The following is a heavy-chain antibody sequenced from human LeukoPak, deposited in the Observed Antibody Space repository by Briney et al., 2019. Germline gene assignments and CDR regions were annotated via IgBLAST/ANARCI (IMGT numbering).Heavy chain of an antibody. D-gene: IGHD6-6*01. Sequence: PSETLSLTCTVSGGSISSYYWSWIRQPPGKGLEWIGYIYYSGSANYNPSLKSRVTISVDTSKNQFSLKLSSVTAADTAVYYCARVDPDSSSTLEVFDYWGQGTLVTVSS. V-gene: IGHV4-59*01. CDR1: GGSISSYY. CDR3: ARVDPDSSSTLEVFDY. J-gene: IGHJ4*02. CDR2: IYYSGSA.